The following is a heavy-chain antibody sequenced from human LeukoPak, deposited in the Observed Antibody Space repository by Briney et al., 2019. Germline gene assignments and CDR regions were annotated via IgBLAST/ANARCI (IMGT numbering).Heavy chain of an antibody. V-gene: IGHV3-23*01. CDR2: INANSRST. CDR1: GFAFSVYA. CDR3: AKPISGGLAVTAGWFHP. D-gene: IGHD6-19*01. Sequence: GGSLRLSCEASGFAFSVYAMSWLRQPPGKGLEWVSTINANSRSTSYAASVRGRFTMSRDNSENALYLQLTTLRADDTATYYCAKPISGGLAVTAGWFHPWGKGTLVVVS. J-gene: IGHJ5*01.